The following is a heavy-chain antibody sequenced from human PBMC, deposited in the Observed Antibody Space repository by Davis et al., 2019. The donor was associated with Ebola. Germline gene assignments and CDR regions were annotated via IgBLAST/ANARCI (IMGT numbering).Heavy chain of an antibody. Sequence: PGGSLRLSCAASGFTFSSYWMHWVRQAPGKGLVWVSCINRDGSTTTYADSVKGRFTISRDNAKNTLYLQMNSLRAEDTAVYYCAKFAQFGELSISPDDAFDIWGQGTMVTVSS. V-gene: IGHV3-74*03. D-gene: IGHD3-10*01. CDR3: AKFAQFGELSISPDDAFDI. CDR1: GFTFSSYW. CDR2: INRDGSTT. J-gene: IGHJ3*02.